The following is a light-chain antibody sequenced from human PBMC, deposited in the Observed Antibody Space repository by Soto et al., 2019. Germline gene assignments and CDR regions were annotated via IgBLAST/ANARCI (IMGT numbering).Light chain of an antibody. J-gene: IGKJ2*01. Sequence: DVVMTQSPLSLPVTLAQPASISCRSSQSLVYSDGNTSLTWFQQKPSQSTRPLIYKVSTRNSGVPDRFRGSGQGTDFTQKMSRVEAEHIGVYYCMQCIHWHHTVGQGTKLEIK. V-gene: IGKV2-30*01. CDR1: QSLVYSDGNTS. CDR3: MQCIHWHHT. CDR2: KVS.